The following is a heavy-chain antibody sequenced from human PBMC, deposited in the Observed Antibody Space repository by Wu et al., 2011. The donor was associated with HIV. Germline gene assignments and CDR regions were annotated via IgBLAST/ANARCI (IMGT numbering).Heavy chain of an antibody. J-gene: IGHJ5*02. CDR2: SNPISGAT. CDR3: ARDIRGGDYGDPPXNWFDP. Sequence: QVQLVQSGAEAKKPGASVKVSCRASGYTFTGYYIHWVRQAPGQGLEWMGWSNPISGATKYAQKFQGRVTMIRDTSITTVYMELNRLRSDDTAVYYCARDIRGGDYGDPPXNWFDPWAREPWSPSPQ. V-gene: IGHV1-2*02. D-gene: IGHD4-17*01. CDR1: GYTFTGYY.